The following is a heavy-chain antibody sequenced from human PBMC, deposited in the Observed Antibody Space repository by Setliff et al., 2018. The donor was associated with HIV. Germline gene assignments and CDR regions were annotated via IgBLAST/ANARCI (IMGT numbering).Heavy chain of an antibody. D-gene: IGHD2-2*01. V-gene: IGHV1-46*01. CDR3: ARGPHCSSTSCFEGFDY. J-gene: IGHJ4*02. CDR1: GYTFTRYY. CDR2: INPSGGST. Sequence: ASVKVSCRASGYTFTRYYIHWVRQAPGQGLEWMGIINPSGGSTTYTQKFQGTDTMTRDTSTSTVYMELSSLRSEDTAVYYCARGPHCSSTSCFEGFDYWGQGTLVTVSS.